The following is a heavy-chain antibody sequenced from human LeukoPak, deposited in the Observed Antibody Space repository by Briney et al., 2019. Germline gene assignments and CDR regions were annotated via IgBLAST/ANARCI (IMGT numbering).Heavy chain of an antibody. CDR1: GFTFRTYG. CDR3: AKDNYDSSAAWFDL. CDR2: ISGSGST. J-gene: IGHJ2*01. D-gene: IGHD3-22*01. Sequence: GGSLRLSCAASGFTFRTYGMNWVRQAPGKGLEWVSVISGSGSTYYADSVKGRFTISRDNSKNTLYLQMNSLRAEDTAVYYCAKDNYDSSAAWFDLWGRGTLVTVSS. V-gene: IGHV3-23*01.